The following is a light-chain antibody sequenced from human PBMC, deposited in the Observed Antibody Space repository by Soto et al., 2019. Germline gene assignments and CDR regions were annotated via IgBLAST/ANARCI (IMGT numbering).Light chain of an antibody. Sequence: DIQMTQSPSSLSATVGDRVTITCRASQSISSYLNWYQQKPGKAPKLLIYAASSLQTGVPSRFSGSGSGTDFTLTISSLQPEDFATYYCQQSFVTPRTFGQGTMADIK. V-gene: IGKV1-39*01. CDR2: AAS. CDR3: QQSFVTPRT. CDR1: QSISSY. J-gene: IGKJ1*01.